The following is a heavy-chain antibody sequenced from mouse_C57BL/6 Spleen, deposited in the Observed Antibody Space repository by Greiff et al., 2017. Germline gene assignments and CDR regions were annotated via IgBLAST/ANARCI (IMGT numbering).Heavy chain of an antibody. D-gene: IGHD1-1*01. CDR2: ISYDGSN. J-gene: IGHJ3*01. V-gene: IGHV3-6*01. CDR3: ARNYYGSSQGFAY. CDR1: VYSITSGYY. Sequence: DVKLQESGPGLVKPSQSLSLTCSVTVYSITSGYYWNWIRQFPGNKLEWMGYISYDGSNNYNPSLKNRISITRDTSKNQFFLKLNSVTTEDTATYYCARNYYGSSQGFAYWGQGTLVTVSA.